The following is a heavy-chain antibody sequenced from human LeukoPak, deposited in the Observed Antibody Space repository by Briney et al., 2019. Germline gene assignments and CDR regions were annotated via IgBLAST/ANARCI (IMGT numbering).Heavy chain of an antibody. V-gene: IGHV4-59*08. CDR1: GGSISSYY. CDR2: IYFSGST. Sequence: SETLSLTCTVSGGSISSYYWTRIRQFPGKGLEWIGYIYFSGSTTYNPTLKSRVTISLDTSKNQFSLKLTSVTAADTAVYYCASHIYCNSTGCYDYWGQGTLVTLSS. D-gene: IGHD2-2*01. J-gene: IGHJ4*02. CDR3: ASHIYCNSTGCYDY.